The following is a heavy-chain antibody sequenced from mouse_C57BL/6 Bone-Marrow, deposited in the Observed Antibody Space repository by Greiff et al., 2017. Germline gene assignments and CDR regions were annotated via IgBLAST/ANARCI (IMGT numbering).Heavy chain of an antibody. D-gene: IGHD2-1*01. V-gene: IGHV1-39*01. CDR2: INPNYGTT. Sequence: VHLKESGPELVKPGASVKISCKASGYSFTDYNMNWVKQSNGKSLEWIGVINPNYGTTSYNQKFKGKATLTVDQSSSTAYMQLNSLTSEDSAVYYWARRGYYGNPYFDYWGQGTTLTVSS. CDR1: GYSFTDYN. CDR3: ARRGYYGNPYFDY. J-gene: IGHJ2*01.